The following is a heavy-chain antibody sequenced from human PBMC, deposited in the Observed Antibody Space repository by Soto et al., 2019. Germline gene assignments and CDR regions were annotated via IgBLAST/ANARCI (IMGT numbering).Heavy chain of an antibody. D-gene: IGHD6-6*01. Sequence: ASVKVSCKASGYTFTSYDINWVRQATGQGLEWMGWMNPNSGNTGYAQKFQGRVTMARNTSISTAYMELSSLRSEDTAVYYCALSRIAARRRRNYLDYWGQGTLVTLSS. CDR1: GYTFTSYD. V-gene: IGHV1-8*01. J-gene: IGHJ4*02. CDR2: MNPNSGNT. CDR3: ALSRIAARRRRNYLDY.